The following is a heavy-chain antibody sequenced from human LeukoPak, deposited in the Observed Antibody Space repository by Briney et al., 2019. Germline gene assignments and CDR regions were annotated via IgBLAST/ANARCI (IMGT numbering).Heavy chain of an antibody. CDR1: GYTFTSYY. Sequence: ASVKVSCKASGYTFTSYYMHWVRQAPGQGLEWMGIIIPSGGSTSYAQKFQGRVTMTRDTSTSTAYMELSSLRSEDTAVYYCARWWDDGSGYSYLYGMDVWGQGTTVTVSS. D-gene: IGHD3-22*01. CDR2: IIPSGGST. CDR3: ARWWDDGSGYSYLYGMDV. J-gene: IGHJ6*02. V-gene: IGHV1-46*01.